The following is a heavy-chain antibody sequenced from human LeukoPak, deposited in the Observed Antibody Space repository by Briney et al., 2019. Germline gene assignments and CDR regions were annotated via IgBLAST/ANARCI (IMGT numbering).Heavy chain of an antibody. Sequence: PSETLSLTCTVSGGSISSYYWSWIRQPPGQGLEWIGNIFYSGSTTYNPSLKSRVTISIDTSKNQFSLKLSFVTAADTAVYYCARHVLLRPSRFFDYWGQGALVTVSS. D-gene: IGHD3-10*01. V-gene: IGHV4-59*08. CDR1: GGSISSYY. J-gene: IGHJ4*02. CDR2: IFYSGST. CDR3: ARHVLLRPSRFFDY.